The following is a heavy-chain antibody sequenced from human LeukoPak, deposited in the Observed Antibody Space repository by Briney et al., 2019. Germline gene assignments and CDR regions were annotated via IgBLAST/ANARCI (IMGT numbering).Heavy chain of an antibody. CDR1: GFTFSNAW. D-gene: IGHD3-22*01. J-gene: IGHJ3*02. CDR3: TTDQYYYDSSGLNAFDI. V-gene: IGHV3-15*01. CDR2: IKSKTDGGTT. Sequence: KPGGSLRLSCAASGFTFSNAWMSWVRQAPGKGLEWVARIKSKTDGGTTDYAAPVKGRFTISRDDSKNTLYLQMNSLKTEDTAVYYCTTDQYYYDSSGLNAFDIWGQGTMVTVSS.